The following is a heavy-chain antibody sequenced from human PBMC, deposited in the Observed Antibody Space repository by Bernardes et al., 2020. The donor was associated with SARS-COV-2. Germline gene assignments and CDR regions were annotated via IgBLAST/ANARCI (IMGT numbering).Heavy chain of an antibody. CDR2: ISGSGDTI. V-gene: IGHV3-48*02. CDR1: GFTLSGYS. CDR3: ARGSSPLAFFDY. D-gene: IGHD3-16*02. J-gene: IGHJ4*02. Sequence: GGSLRLSRAASGFTLSGYSMNWVRQAPGKGLEWVSYISGSGDTIYYADSVKDRFIISRDNVKNSLFLQMENLRDEDTAVYYCARGSSPLAFFDYWGQGTLVTVSS.